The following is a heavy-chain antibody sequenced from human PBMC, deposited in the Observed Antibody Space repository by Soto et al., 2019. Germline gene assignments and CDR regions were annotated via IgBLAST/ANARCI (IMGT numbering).Heavy chain of an antibody. J-gene: IGHJ5*02. CDR3: ARHHGDSELYNWFDP. CDR1: GGSISSYF. V-gene: IGHV4-59*08. Sequence: SETLSLTCTVSGGSISSYFWSWLRQPPGKGLEWIGSVYYTGSTNYNPSLKSRVTISVDTSKNQFSLKLSSVTAADTAVYYCARHHGDSELYNWFDPWGQGTLVTVSS. CDR2: VYYTGST. D-gene: IGHD4-17*01.